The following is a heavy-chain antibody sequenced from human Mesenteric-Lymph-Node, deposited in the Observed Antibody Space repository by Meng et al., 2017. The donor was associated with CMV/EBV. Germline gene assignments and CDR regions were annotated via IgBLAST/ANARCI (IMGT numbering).Heavy chain of an antibody. CDR2: INPILGIA. CDR1: GYTFTGYY. V-gene: IGHV1-69*10. Sequence: SVKVSCKASGYTFTGYYMHWVRQAPGQGLEWMGWINPILGIANYAQKFQGRVTITADKSTSTAYMELSSLRSEDTAVYYCARGNTPYYYYYGMDVWGQGTTVTVSS. J-gene: IGHJ6*02. CDR3: ARGNTPYYYYYGMDV. D-gene: IGHD2-2*02.